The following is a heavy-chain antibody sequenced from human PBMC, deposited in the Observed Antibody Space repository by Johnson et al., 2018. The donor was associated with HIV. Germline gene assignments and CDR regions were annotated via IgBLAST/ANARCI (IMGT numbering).Heavy chain of an antibody. V-gene: IGHV3-30-3*01. J-gene: IGHJ3*02. Sequence: QVQLVESGGGLVQPGGSLRLSCAASGFTFSSFAMHWVRQAPGKGLEWMAFISYDGSNKYFTDSVRGRFTISRDNAKNSLYLQMSSLRAEDTAVYYCAREGVAVRYIDDAFDIWGQGTMVTVSS. CDR1: GFTFSSFA. CDR2: ISYDGSNK. D-gene: IGHD3-9*01. CDR3: AREGVAVRYIDDAFDI.